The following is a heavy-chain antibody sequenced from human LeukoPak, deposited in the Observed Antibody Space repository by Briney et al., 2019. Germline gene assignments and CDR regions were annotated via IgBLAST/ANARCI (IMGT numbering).Heavy chain of an antibody. J-gene: IGHJ4*02. CDR3: AKWDSYYNFWSGYYIY. V-gene: IGHV3-23*01. CDR1: AFTFSTYA. D-gene: IGHD3-3*01. CDR2: ISGSGGST. Sequence: PGGSLRLSCAASAFTFSTYAMSWVRQAPGKGLEWVSTISGSGGSTYYADSVKGRFTISRDNSKNTLYLQVNSLRAEDTAVYYCAKWDSYYNFWSGYYIYWGQGTLVTVSS.